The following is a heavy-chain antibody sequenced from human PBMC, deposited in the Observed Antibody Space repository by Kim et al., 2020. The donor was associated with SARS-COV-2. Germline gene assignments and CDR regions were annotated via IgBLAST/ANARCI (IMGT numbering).Heavy chain of an antibody. CDR3: ARVRTVVTLDAFDI. D-gene: IGHD2-15*01. CDR2: IWYDGSNK. J-gene: IGHJ3*02. CDR1: GFTFSSYG. Sequence: GGSLRLSCAASGFTFSSYGMHWVRQAPGKGLEWVAVIWYDGSNKYYADSVKGRFTISRDNSKNTLYLQMNSLRAEDTAVYYCARVRTVVTLDAFDIWGQGTMVTVSS. V-gene: IGHV3-33*01.